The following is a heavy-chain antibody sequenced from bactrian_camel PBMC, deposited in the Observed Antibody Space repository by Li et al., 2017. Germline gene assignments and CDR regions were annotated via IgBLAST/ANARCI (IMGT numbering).Heavy chain of an antibody. CDR1: ADALMY. V-gene: IGHV3S53*01. J-gene: IGHJ4*01. Sequence: VQLVESGGGSAQVGGSLRLSCSASADALMYMAWFRQAPGQKRELLSLIAPDGTGKEGVKGPFIISRDNAKNTVHLSMNNVKAEDTAVYFCAADRAVAVGSGETVSAGLGPQGRVRRALLCGQSRSKLWDQGTQVTVS. D-gene: IGHD6*01. CDR3: AADRAVAVGSGETVSAGLGPQGRVRRALLCGQSRSKL. CDR2: IAPDGTG.